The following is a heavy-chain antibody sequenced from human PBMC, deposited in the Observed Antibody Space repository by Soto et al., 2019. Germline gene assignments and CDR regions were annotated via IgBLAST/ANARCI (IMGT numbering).Heavy chain of an antibody. Sequence: GGSLRLSCAASGFTFSNYGMCWVRQAPGKGPEWVTEIRHDGAGEYYADSVKGRFLISRDNAKHTLYLQMNSLRAEDTAVYYRAKVMIVVVIALVDYWGQGTLVTASS. V-gene: IGHV3-23*01. D-gene: IGHD3-22*01. J-gene: IGHJ4*02. CDR2: IRHDGAGE. CDR3: AKVMIVVVIALVDY. CDR1: GFTFSNYG.